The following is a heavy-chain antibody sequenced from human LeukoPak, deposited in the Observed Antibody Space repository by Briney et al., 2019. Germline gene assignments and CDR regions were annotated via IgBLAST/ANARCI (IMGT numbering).Heavy chain of an antibody. D-gene: IGHD6-19*01. J-gene: IGHJ4*02. CDR1: GFTFSSYA. CDR3: ARGAAVAGTGYFDY. Sequence: HPGGSLRLSCAASGFTFSSYAMHWVRQAPGKGPEWVAVISYDGSNKYYADSVKGRFTISRDNSKNTLYPQMNSLRAEDTAVYYCARGAAVAGTGYFDYWGQGTLVTVSS. V-gene: IGHV3-30-3*01. CDR2: ISYDGSNK.